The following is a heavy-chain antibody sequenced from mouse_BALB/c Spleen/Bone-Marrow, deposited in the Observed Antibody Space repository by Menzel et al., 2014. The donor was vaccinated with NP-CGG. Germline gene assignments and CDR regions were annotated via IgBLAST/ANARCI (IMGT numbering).Heavy chain of an antibody. CDR3: ARERDYDWFAY. CDR2: INNGGST. J-gene: IGHJ3*01. Sequence: EVHLVESGGGLVKPGGSLKLSCAASGFTFSSYAMSWVRQTPEKRLEWVASINNGGSTYYPDSVKGRFTISRDNARNILFLKMSSLRSEDTAMYYCARERDYDWFAYWGQGTLVTVSA. V-gene: IGHV5-6-5*01. CDR1: GFTFSSYA. D-gene: IGHD2-4*01.